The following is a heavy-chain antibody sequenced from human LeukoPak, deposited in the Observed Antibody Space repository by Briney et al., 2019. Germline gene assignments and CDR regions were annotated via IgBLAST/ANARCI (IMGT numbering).Heavy chain of an antibody. J-gene: IGHJ5*02. CDR3: ARGAYQENWFDP. CDR2: IYYSGST. D-gene: IGHD2-2*01. Sequence: SETLSLTCTVSGGSISSSSYYWGWIRQPPGKGLEWIGSIYYSGSTYYNPSLKSRVTISVDTSKNQFSLKLSSVTAADTAVYYSARGAYQENWFDPWGQGTLVTVSS. V-gene: IGHV4-39*07. CDR1: GGSISSSSYY.